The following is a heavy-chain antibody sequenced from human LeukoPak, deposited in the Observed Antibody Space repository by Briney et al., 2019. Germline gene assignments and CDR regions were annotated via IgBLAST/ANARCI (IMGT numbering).Heavy chain of an antibody. CDR1: GFTFSSYE. CDR3: AKEFQTYYSGSGGDYYYYYMDV. CDR2: ISSSGSTI. J-gene: IGHJ6*03. Sequence: HPGGSLRLSCAASGFTFSSYEMNWVRQAPGKGLEWVSYISSSGSTIYYADSVKGRFTISRDNAKNSLYLQMNSLRAEDTAVYYCAKEFQTYYSGSGGDYYYYYMDVWGKGTTVTVSS. D-gene: IGHD3-10*01. V-gene: IGHV3-48*03.